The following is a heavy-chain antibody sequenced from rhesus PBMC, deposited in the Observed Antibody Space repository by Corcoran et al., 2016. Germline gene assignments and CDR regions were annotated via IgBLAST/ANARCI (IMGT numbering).Heavy chain of an antibody. CDR2: ITYSGST. CDR1: GGSISSGYYY. V-gene: IGHV4-122*02. D-gene: IGHD6S26*01. J-gene: IGHJ4*01. Sequence: QVQLQESGPGLVKPSETLSLTCAVSGGSISSGYYYWSWIRQPPGKGMEWIGYITYSGSTSYNPSLNDRVTNSRGTSKNQFFLKRSSVTGADPAVYYCARVLIGAAGRTIFDYWGQGVLVTVSS. CDR3: ARVLIGAAGRTIFDY.